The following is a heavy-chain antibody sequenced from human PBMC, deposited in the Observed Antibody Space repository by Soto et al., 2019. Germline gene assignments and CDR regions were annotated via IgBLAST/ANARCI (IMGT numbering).Heavy chain of an antibody. J-gene: IGHJ4*02. D-gene: IGHD3-10*01. Sequence: PSQTLSLTCAISGDSVSSNDSAWNWIRQSPLRGLEWLGRTYYRSKWYSVTAVSVKGRATIKPDTSKNQFSLKVNSVTAADTAVYYCAREPYYGSGATVVAYWGQGTLVTVSS. CDR2: TYYRSKWYS. V-gene: IGHV6-1*01. CDR3: AREPYYGSGATVVAY. CDR1: GDSVSSNDSA.